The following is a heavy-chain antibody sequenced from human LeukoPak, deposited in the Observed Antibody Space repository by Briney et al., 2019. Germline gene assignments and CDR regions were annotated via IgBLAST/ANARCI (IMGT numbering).Heavy chain of an antibody. D-gene: IGHD5-12*01. J-gene: IGHJ5*01. CDR2: ITWDGGST. CDR3: VKDKYSDGFFDY. V-gene: IGHV3-43D*03. Sequence: PGGSLRLSCAASGFTFDDYAMSWVRQRPGKGLEWVSLITWDGGSTFYADSVRGRFTISRDNNKDSLYLQMNSLRVDDTAFYYCVKDKYSDGFFDYWGHGTLVTVSS. CDR1: GFTFDDYA.